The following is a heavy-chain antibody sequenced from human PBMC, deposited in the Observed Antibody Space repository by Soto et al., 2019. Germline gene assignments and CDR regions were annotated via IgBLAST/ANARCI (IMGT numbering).Heavy chain of an antibody. CDR1: GFTFSSSA. D-gene: IGHD1-26*01. CDR3: AKPTGGSYPESRVFDS. J-gene: IGHJ4*02. CDR2: ISTSGGNT. V-gene: IGHV3-23*01. Sequence: GGSLRLSCAASGFTFSSSAMRWVRQAPEKGLEWVSAISTSGGNTLYADSVKGRFTISRDNSKNTLFLQMSSLRAEDTAIYYCAKPTGGSYPESRVFDSWGQGTRVTVSS.